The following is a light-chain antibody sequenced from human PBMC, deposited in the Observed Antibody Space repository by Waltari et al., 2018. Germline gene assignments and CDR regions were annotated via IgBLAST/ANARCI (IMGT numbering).Light chain of an antibody. J-gene: IGKJ1*01. CDR3: QHYVRLPVT. CDR2: GAS. Sequence: EIVLTRSPGTLSLSPGERATLSCWTSQSVGRTLAWYQQKPGQPPRLLIYGASIRATGIPDRFSGSGSGTDFSLTISRLEPEDFAVYYCQHYVRLPVTFGQGTKVEIK. V-gene: IGKV3-20*01. CDR1: QSVGRT.